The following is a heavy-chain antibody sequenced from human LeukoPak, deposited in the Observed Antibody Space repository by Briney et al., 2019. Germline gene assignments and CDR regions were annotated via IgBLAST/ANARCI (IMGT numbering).Heavy chain of an antibody. V-gene: IGHV3-30-3*01. CDR2: ISYDGSNK. J-gene: IGHJ4*02. CDR1: GFTFSSYA. Sequence: PGGSLRLSCAASGFTFSSYAMHWVRQAPGKGLEWVAVISYDGSNKYYADSVKGRFTISRDNSKNTLYLQVNSLRAEDTAVYYCARVSSPGIAAAGFDYWGQGTLVTVSS. D-gene: IGHD6-13*01. CDR3: ARVSSPGIAAAGFDY.